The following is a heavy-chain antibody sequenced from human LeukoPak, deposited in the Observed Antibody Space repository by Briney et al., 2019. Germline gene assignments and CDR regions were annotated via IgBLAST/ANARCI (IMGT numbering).Heavy chain of an antibody. CDR1: GFTFDDYA. J-gene: IGHJ4*02. D-gene: IGHD6-13*01. CDR3: AKDPLLYSSSWPYYFDY. Sequence: PGRSLRLSCAASGFTFDDYAMHWVRQAPGKGLEWVSGISWNSGSIGYADTVKGRFTISRGNAKNSLYLQMNSLRAEDTALYYCAKDPLLYSSSWPYYFDYWGQGTLVTVSS. CDR2: ISWNSGSI. V-gene: IGHV3-9*01.